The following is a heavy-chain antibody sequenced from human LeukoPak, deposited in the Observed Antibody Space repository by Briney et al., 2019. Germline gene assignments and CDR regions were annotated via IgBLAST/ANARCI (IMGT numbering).Heavy chain of an antibody. CDR2: INPNSGGT. D-gene: IGHD1-14*01. Sequence: ASVKVSCKASGYTFTGYYMHWVRQAPGQGLEWMGRINPNSGGTNYAQKFQGRVTMTRDTSISTAYMELSRLRSADTAVYYCARHHFRAYYFDYWGQGTLVTVSS. V-gene: IGHV1-2*06. CDR3: ARHHFRAYYFDY. J-gene: IGHJ4*02. CDR1: GYTFTGYY.